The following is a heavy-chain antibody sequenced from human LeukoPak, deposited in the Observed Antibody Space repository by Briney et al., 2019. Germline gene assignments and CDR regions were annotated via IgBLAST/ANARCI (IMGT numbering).Heavy chain of an antibody. Sequence: SETLSLTCAVYGGSFSGYYWSWIRQPPGKGLEWIGEINHSGSTNYNPSLKSRVTISVDTSKNQFSLKLSSVTAADTAAYYCARGPNYGSGSYVDYWGQGTLVTVSS. V-gene: IGHV4-34*01. CDR3: ARGPNYGSGSYVDY. D-gene: IGHD3-10*01. CDR2: INHSGST. J-gene: IGHJ4*02. CDR1: GGSFSGYY.